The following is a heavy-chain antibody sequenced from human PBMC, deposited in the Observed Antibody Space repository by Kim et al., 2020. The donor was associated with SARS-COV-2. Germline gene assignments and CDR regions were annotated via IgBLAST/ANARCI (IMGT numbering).Heavy chain of an antibody. J-gene: IGHJ6*02. CDR2: INTNTGNP. Sequence: ASVKVSCKASGYTFTSYAMNWVRQAPGQGLEWMGWINTNTGNPTYAQGFTGRFVFSLDTSVSTAYLQISSLKAEDTAVYYCARVRSSWYSPYYYYYGMDVWGQGTTVTVSS. CDR3: ARVRSSWYSPYYYYYGMDV. V-gene: IGHV7-4-1*02. D-gene: IGHD6-13*01. CDR1: GYTFTSYA.